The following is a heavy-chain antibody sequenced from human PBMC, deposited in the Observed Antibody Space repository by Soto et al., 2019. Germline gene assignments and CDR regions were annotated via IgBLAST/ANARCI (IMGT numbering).Heavy chain of an antibody. CDR2: IYHLGET. V-gene: IGHV4-4*02. D-gene: IGHD1-7*01. Sequence: QVQLQESGPGLVKPSETLSLTCAVSGGSMTTSHWWSWVRQPPGKGLEWIGEIYHLGETNYNSSLKSRVTILVDKSKNQFSLKLNAVTAADTAVYYCARGGTTTLLDRWGQGTLVTVSS. CDR3: ARGGTTTLLDR. CDR1: GGSMTTSHW. J-gene: IGHJ5*02.